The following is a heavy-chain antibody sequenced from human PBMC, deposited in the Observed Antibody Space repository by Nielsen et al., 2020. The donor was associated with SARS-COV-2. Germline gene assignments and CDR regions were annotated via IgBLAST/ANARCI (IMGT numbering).Heavy chain of an antibody. CDR1: GGSISSSSYY. CDR3: ARDGMDYYGSGNLLDY. CDR2: IYYSGST. V-gene: IGHV4-39*07. D-gene: IGHD3-10*01. J-gene: IGHJ4*02. Sequence: SETLSLTCIVSGGSISSSSYYWGWIRQPPGKGLEWIGSIYYSGSTYYNLSLKSRVTISVDTSKNQFSLKLSSVTAADTAVYYCARDGMDYYGSGNLLDYWGQGTLVTVSS.